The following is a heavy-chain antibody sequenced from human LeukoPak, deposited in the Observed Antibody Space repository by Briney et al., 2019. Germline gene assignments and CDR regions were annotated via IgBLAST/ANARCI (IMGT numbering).Heavy chain of an antibody. J-gene: IGHJ4*02. D-gene: IGHD3-3*01. V-gene: IGHV1-2*02. CDR2: VNPNSGGT. CDR3: ASAPITIFGVVTRYYFDY. CDR1: GYTFTGYY. Sequence: ASVKVSCKASGYTFTGYYMHWVRQAPGQGLEWMGWVNPNSGGTNYAQKFQGRVTMTRDTSISTAYMELSRLRSDDTAVYYCASAPITIFGVVTRYYFDYWGQGTLVTVSS.